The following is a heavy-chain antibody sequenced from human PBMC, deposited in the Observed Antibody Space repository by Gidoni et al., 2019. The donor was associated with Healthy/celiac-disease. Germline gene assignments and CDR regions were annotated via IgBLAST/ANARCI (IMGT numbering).Heavy chain of an antibody. Sequence: QLQLQESGPGLVKPSETLSLPCTVSGGSISSSSYYWGWIRQPPGKGLEWIGSIYYRGSTYYNPSLKSRVTISVDTSKNQFSLKLSSVTAADTAVYYCARLHYYGSGGGWGQGTLVTVSS. CDR1: GGSISSSSYY. D-gene: IGHD3-22*01. V-gene: IGHV4-39*01. CDR2: IYYRGST. J-gene: IGHJ4*02. CDR3: ARLHYYGSGGG.